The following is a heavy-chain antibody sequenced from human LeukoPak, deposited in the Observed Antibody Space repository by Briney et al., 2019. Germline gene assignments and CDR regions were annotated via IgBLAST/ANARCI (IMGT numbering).Heavy chain of an antibody. CDR1: GFTFSSYS. D-gene: IGHD6-13*01. CDR2: ISSSSSYI. CDR3: ARAGGHSWYSLYGMDV. V-gene: IGHV3-21*01. J-gene: IGHJ6*04. Sequence: PGGSLRLSCAASGFTFSSYSMNWVRQAPGKGLEWVSSISSSSSYIYYADSAKGRFTISRDNAKNSLYLQMNSLRAEDTAVYYCARAGGHSWYSLYGMDVWGKGTTVTVSS.